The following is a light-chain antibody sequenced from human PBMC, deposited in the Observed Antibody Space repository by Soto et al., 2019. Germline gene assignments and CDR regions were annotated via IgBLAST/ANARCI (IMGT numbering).Light chain of an antibody. CDR1: QSVANY. CDR2: DAS. J-gene: IGKJ2*01. CDR3: HHRSKWPYT. Sequence: DIVVTQSPGTRSFSPGERATLSCRASQSVANYLLWFQQKPGQAHRLLIYDASNRASGMPARFSGSGSGTEVTLTISSLEPEDFAVYFFHHRSKWPYTFGKGTKLDLK. V-gene: IGKV3-11*01.